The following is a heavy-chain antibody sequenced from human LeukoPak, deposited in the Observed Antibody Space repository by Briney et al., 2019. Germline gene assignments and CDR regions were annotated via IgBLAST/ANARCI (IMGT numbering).Heavy chain of an antibody. CDR3: ARLASSGWSHCDS. CDR1: GGSISGYY. V-gene: IGHV4-59*08. J-gene: IGHJ4*02. CDR2: IYYSGTT. D-gene: IGHD6-19*01. Sequence: PSETLSLTCTVSGGSISGYYWSWIRRPPGKGPEWIGYIYYSGTTNYNPSLKSRVTISVDTSKNQFSLKLNSVTAADTAVYYCARLASSGWSHCDSWGQGTLVTVSS.